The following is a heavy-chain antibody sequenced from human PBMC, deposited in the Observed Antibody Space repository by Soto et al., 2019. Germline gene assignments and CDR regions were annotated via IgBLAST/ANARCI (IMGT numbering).Heavy chain of an antibody. D-gene: IGHD3-3*01. V-gene: IGHV3-23*01. CDR1: GFTLSSLA. Sequence: GGSLRLSCAASGFTLSSLAMSRVRQAPGKGLEWVSAISGSGGSTYYADSVKGRFTISRDNSKNTLYLQMNSLRAEDTAVYYCAKGRITIFGVVIKPEYYFDYWGQGTLVTVSS. CDR2: ISGSGGST. CDR3: AKGRITIFGVVIKPEYYFDY. J-gene: IGHJ4*02.